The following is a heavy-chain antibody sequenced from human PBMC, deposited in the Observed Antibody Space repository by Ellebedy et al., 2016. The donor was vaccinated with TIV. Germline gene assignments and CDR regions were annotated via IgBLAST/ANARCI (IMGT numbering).Heavy chain of an antibody. CDR1: GGSISSSSYY. Sequence: MPSETLSLTCTVSGGSISSSSYYWGWIRQPPGKGLEWIGSIYYSGSTYYNPSLKSRVTISVETSKNQFSLKLSSVTAADTAVYYCARSYGDPFRQYYFDYWGQGTLVTVSS. V-gene: IGHV4-39*01. CDR2: IYYSGST. J-gene: IGHJ4*02. D-gene: IGHD4-17*01. CDR3: ARSYGDPFRQYYFDY.